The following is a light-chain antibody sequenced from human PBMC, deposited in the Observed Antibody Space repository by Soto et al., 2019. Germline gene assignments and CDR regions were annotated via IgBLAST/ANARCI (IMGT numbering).Light chain of an antibody. J-gene: IGKJ1*01. V-gene: IGKV3-15*01. Sequence: EILFTPSPGTLSLSPGERVPLSCRATQSVDINLAWYQQKPGQAPRLLIYGASTKATDMPGRFSGRGSGTEFTLTISSLQSEDFAVYYCQQYRNWPRTFGQGTKVDIK. CDR2: GAS. CDR3: QQYRNWPRT. CDR1: QSVDIN.